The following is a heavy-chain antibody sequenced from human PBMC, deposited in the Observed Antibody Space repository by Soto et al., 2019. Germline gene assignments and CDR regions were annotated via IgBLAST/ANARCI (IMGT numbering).Heavy chain of an antibody. D-gene: IGHD3-9*01. J-gene: IGHJ5*02. Sequence: EVQLVESGGGLVQPGRSLRLSCAASGFTFDDYAMHWVRQAPGKGLEWVSGISWNSGSIGYADSVKGRFTISRDNAKNSLYLQMNSLRAEDTALYYCAKGQRYYDILTLNWFAPWGQGTLVTVSS. CDR1: GFTFDDYA. CDR3: AKGQRYYDILTLNWFAP. CDR2: ISWNSGSI. V-gene: IGHV3-9*01.